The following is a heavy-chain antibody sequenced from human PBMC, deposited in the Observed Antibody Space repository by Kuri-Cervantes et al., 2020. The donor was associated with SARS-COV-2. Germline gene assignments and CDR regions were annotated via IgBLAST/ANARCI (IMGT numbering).Heavy chain of an antibody. CDR1: GNTLTELP. CDR2: FDPEQREI. V-gene: IGHV1-24*01. J-gene: IGHJ3*02. D-gene: IGHD6-19*01. CDR3: ARDSYSSGWYVLEMIDAFDI. Sequence: ASVKVSCKVSGNTLTELPLHWVRQAPGKGLEWMGGFDPEQREIIYAQKFQGRVSMTTDTSTSTAYMELRSLRSDDTAVYYCARDSYSSGWYVLEMIDAFDIWGQGTMVTVSS.